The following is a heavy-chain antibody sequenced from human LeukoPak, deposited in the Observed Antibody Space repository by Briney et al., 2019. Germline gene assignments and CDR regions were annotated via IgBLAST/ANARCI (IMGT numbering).Heavy chain of an antibody. CDR3: AKGRILLSYYYYYGMDV. CDR2: ISYDGSNK. D-gene: IGHD2-15*01. Sequence: HPGGSLRFSCAASGFTFSSYGMHWVRQAPGKGLEWVAVISYDGSNKYYADSVKGRFTISRDNSKNTLYLQMNSLRAEDTAVYYCAKGRILLSYYYYYGMDVWGQGTTVTVSS. CDR1: GFTFSSYG. V-gene: IGHV3-30*18. J-gene: IGHJ6*02.